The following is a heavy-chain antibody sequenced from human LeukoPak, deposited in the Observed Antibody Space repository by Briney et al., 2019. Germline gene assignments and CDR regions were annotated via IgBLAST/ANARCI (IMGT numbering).Heavy chain of an antibody. D-gene: IGHD3-22*01. CDR3: ARDRRTSYSYTSGLDY. Sequence: SGGSLRLSCAASGFTFNSFAMHWVRQAPGKGLQFVSAISANGGSTYYANSVKGRFTISRDNSKNTLYLQMGSLRPEDTAVYYCARDRRTSYSYTSGLDYWGQGTLVTVSS. V-gene: IGHV3-64*01. CDR2: ISANGGST. J-gene: IGHJ4*02. CDR1: GFTFNSFA.